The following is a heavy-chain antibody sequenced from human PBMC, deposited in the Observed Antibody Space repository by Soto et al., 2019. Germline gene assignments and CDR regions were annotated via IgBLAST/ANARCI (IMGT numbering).Heavy chain of an antibody. J-gene: IGHJ4*02. Sequence: QVQLQQWGAGLLKPSETLSLTCAVYGGSFSGYYWSWIRQPPGKGLEWIGEINHSGSTNYNPSLKSRGTISVDTSKNQFSLKLSSVTAADTAVYYCARRSHDYIWGSYRLVPNYFDYWGQGTLVTVSS. V-gene: IGHV4-34*01. CDR1: GGSFSGYY. D-gene: IGHD3-16*02. CDR3: ARRSHDYIWGSYRLVPNYFDY. CDR2: INHSGST.